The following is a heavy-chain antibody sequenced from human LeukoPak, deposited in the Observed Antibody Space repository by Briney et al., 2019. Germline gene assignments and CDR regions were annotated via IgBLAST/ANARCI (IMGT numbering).Heavy chain of an antibody. V-gene: IGHV3-7*03. D-gene: IGHD3-16*02. J-gene: IGHJ4*02. CDR2: MNQDASER. Sequence: GGPVSLSCATSGLPFSHYWMSWLRQAPRKGLEWVATMNQDASERFYVDSVKGRCTISGDNAKNSLYLQINNLRAEDTAVYYCASGKYRENFRYWGRGTLVTVSS. CDR1: GLPFSHYW. CDR3: ASGKYRENFRY.